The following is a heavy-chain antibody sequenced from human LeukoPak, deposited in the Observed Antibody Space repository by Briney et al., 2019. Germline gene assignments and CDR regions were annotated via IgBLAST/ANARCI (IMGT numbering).Heavy chain of an antibody. D-gene: IGHD6-6*01. V-gene: IGHV3-48*03. Sequence: GGSLRLSCAASGFTSRNYEMNWVRQASGKGLEWVSYISGGGETTYYADSVRGRFTISRDNAKNSLYLQVNSLRAEDTAVYYCAREPDTSSSDYFDYWGQGTLVTVSS. CDR1: GFTSRNYE. J-gene: IGHJ4*02. CDR2: ISGGGETT. CDR3: AREPDTSSSDYFDY.